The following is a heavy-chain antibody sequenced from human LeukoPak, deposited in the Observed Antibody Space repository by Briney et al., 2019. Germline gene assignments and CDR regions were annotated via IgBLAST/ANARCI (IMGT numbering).Heavy chain of an antibody. Sequence: SETLSLTCAVYGGSFSGYYWSWIRQPPGKGLEWIGYIYYSGSTNYNPSLKSRVTISVDTSKNQFSLKLSSVTAADTAVYYCARDGGSYYDSSGSYYFDYWGQGTLVTVSS. CDR2: IYYSGST. D-gene: IGHD3-22*01. J-gene: IGHJ4*02. V-gene: IGHV4-59*01. CDR1: GGSFSGYY. CDR3: ARDGGSYYDSSGSYYFDY.